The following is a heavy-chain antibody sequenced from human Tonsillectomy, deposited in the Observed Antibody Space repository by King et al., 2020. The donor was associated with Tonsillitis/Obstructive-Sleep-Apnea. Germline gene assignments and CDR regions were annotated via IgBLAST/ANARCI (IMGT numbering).Heavy chain of an antibody. CDR2: IDRGGTS. V-gene: IGHV3-53*01. Sequence: VQLVESGGGLIQPGKSLRLSCAASGFTVSGNYMSWVRQAPGKGLEWVSLIDRGGTSSYADSVKGRFTIARDNSKNKVYLQMNSLRAEDTAVYFCARVFDYGTKPGIAQDWGQGTLVTVSS. CDR3: ARVFDYGTKPGIAQD. D-gene: IGHD6-13*01. CDR1: GFTVSGNY. J-gene: IGHJ4*02.